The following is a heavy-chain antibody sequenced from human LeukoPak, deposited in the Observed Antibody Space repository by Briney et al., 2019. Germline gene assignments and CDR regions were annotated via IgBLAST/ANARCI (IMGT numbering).Heavy chain of an antibody. D-gene: IGHD1-7*01. CDR3: ARDYGELELRRGWFWFDP. Sequence: GASVKVSCKASGYTFTSYYIHWVRQAPGQGLEWMGIINPSGGSTSYAQKFQDRVTMTRDTSTDTVYMELSSLRSEDTALYYCARDYGELELRRGWFWFDPWGQGTLVTVSS. CDR2: INPSGGST. V-gene: IGHV1-46*01. CDR1: GYTFTSYY. J-gene: IGHJ5*02.